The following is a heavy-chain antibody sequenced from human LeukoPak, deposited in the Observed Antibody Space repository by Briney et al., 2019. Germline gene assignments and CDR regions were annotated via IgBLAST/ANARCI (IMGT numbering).Heavy chain of an antibody. V-gene: IGHV3-66*01. CDR1: GFTVSSNY. D-gene: IGHD3-10*01. CDR3: AKDLYDAFDI. CDR2: IYSGGST. J-gene: IGHJ3*02. Sequence: AGGSLRLSCAASGFTVSSNYMSWVRQAPGKGLEWVSVIYSGGSTYYADSVKGRFTISRDNSKNTLYLQMNSLRAEDTAVYYCAKDLYDAFDIWGQGTMVTVSS.